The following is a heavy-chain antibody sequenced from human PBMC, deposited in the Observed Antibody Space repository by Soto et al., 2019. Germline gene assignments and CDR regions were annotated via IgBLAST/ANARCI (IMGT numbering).Heavy chain of an antibody. CDR2: ISGSGGST. V-gene: IGHV3-23*01. Sequence: PGGSLRLSCAASGFTFSSYAMSWVRQAPGKGLEWVSAISGSGGSTYYADSVKGRLTISRDNSKNTLYLQMNSLRAEDTAVYYCAKGSPDIVVVVAAVGWFDPWGQGTLVTVSS. CDR1: GFTFSSYA. CDR3: AKGSPDIVVVVAAVGWFDP. D-gene: IGHD2-15*01. J-gene: IGHJ5*02.